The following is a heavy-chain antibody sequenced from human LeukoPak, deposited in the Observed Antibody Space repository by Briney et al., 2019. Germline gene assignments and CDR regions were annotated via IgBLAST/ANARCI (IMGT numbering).Heavy chain of an antibody. Sequence: QPGGSLRLSCAASGFTFSNYNMNWVRQAPGKGLEWVSYISSSSITIYYADSVKGRFTISRDNAKNSLYLQMNSLRAEDTAVYYCAKDKDYYYGDSGGDWFDPWGQGTLVTVSS. J-gene: IGHJ5*02. CDR1: GFTFSNYN. CDR3: AKDKDYYYGDSGGDWFDP. V-gene: IGHV3-48*01. D-gene: IGHD4-17*01. CDR2: ISSSSITI.